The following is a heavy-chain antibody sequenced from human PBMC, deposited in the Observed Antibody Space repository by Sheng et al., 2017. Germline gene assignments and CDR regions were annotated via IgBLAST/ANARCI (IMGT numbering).Heavy chain of an antibody. CDR1: GGSISSYY. D-gene: IGHD2-15*01. CDR2: MYYSGST. J-gene: IGHJ4*02. V-gene: IGHV4-59*12. Sequence: QVQLQESGPGLVKPSETLSLTCTVSGGSISSYYWSWIRQPPGKGLEWIGYMYYSGSTNYNPSLKSRVTISVDTSKNQFSLKLSSVTAADTAVYYCARSSGCSGGSCYFDYWGQGTLVTVSS. CDR3: ARSSGCSGGSCYFDY.